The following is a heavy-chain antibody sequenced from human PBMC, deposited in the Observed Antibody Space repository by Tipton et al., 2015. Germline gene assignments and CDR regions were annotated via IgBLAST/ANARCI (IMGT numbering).Heavy chain of an antibody. D-gene: IGHD2-15*01. Sequence: TLSLTCAVSAYSITTDYYWVWIRQAPGKGLEWIGAISHSGNTFYNPSLKSRVTISRDTSKNQFSLKLTSVTAADTAVYYCARGHSAGSYYSCWFDPWGQGTLVTVSS. V-gene: IGHV4-38-2*01. CDR2: ISHSGNT. CDR3: ARGHSAGSYYSCWFDP. CDR1: AYSITTDYY. J-gene: IGHJ5*02.